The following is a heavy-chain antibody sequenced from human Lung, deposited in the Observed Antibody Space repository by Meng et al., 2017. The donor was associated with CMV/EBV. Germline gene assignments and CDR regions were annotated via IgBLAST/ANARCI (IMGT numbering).Heavy chain of an antibody. V-gene: IGHV3-49*04. CDR1: GFTFCDYA. J-gene: IGHJ1*01. CDR2: IRNRTRGGTT. CDR3: ARGSGSPEH. Sequence: GESLKISCTASGFTFCDYAMTWVRQAPGKRLEWIGFIRNRTRGGTTEYAASVKGRFSILRDDSKSIAYLQMDSVKIEDTGVYFCARGSGSPEHWGQGTVVTVDS. D-gene: IGHD3-10*01.